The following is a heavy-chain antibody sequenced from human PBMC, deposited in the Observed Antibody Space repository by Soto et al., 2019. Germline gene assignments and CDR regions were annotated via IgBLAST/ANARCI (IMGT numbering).Heavy chain of an antibody. CDR2: FSGGGDIV. V-gene: IGHV3-23*01. CDR1: GFTFSNYA. J-gene: IGHJ6*02. Sequence: EVQVWESGGRLVQPGGSLRLSCAASGFTFSNYALTWVRQSPGKGLEWVATFSGGGDIVSYADSVRGRFTISRDNSKNTLFLQMNSLRVEDTAIYYCVRDWTGNTCPCLDVWGHGTTVSVS. CDR3: VRDWTGNTCPCLDV. D-gene: IGHD3-9*01.